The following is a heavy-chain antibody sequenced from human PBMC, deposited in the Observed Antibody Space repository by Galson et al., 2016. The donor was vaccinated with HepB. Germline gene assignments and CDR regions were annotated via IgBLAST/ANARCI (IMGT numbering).Heavy chain of an antibody. V-gene: IGHV4-30-4*01. CDR2: IYYSGST. CDR1: GGSVSSGDYY. CDR3: TRARWWGSRYFDP. D-gene: IGHD3-16*01. Sequence: TLSLTCTVSGGSVSSGDYYWSWIRQPPGKGLEWIGFIYYSGSTSYNPSLKSRLTISIDTSKNQFSLKLSSVTAADTALYYCTRARWWGSRYFDPWGQGTLVTVSS. J-gene: IGHJ5*02.